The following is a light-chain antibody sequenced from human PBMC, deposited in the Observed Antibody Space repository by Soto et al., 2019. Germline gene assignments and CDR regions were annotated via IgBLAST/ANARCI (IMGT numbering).Light chain of an antibody. J-gene: IGKJ2*01. CDR3: QQYGSSPYT. V-gene: IGKV3-20*01. CDR1: QSVTSSF. CDR2: DAS. Sequence: EIVLTQSPGTLSLSPGERATLSCRASQSVTSSFLAWYQQKPGQAPRLLVYDASSRATDIPDRFSGSGSGTDFTLTISRLEPEDFAVYYCQQYGSSPYTFGKGTKLEIK.